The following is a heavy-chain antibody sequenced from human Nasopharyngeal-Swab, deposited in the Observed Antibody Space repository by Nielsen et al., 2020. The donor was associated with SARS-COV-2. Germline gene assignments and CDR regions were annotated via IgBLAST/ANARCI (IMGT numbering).Heavy chain of an antibody. D-gene: IGHD6-19*01. J-gene: IGHJ5*02. CDR3: AREGAVAGNFDP. CDR2: ISAYNGST. Sequence: ASVKVSCKASGYTFTSYGISWVRQAPGQGLEWMGWISAYNGSTNYAQKLQGRVTMTTDTSTSTAYMELRGLRSDDTAVYYCAREGAVAGNFDPWGQGTLVTVSS. CDR1: GYTFTSYG. V-gene: IGHV1-18*01.